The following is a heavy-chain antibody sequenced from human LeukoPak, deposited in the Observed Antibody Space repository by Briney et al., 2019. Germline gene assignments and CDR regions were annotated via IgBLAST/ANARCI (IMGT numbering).Heavy chain of an antibody. V-gene: IGHV1-69*13. CDR3: ASLRETDRSLDY. CDR1: GGTFSSYA. D-gene: IGHD1-14*01. Sequence: ASVKVSCKASGGTFSSYAISWVRQAPGQGLEWMGGIIPIFGTANYAQKFQGRVTITADESTSTAYMELSSLRSEDTAVYYCASLRETDRSLDYWGQGTLVTVSS. J-gene: IGHJ4*02. CDR2: IIPIFGTA.